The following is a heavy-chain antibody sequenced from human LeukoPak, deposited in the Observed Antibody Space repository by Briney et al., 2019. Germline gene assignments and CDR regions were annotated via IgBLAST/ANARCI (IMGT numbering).Heavy chain of an antibody. D-gene: IGHD1-26*01. CDR1: GGTFINYA. V-gene: IGHV1-69*01. J-gene: IGHJ4*02. CDR3: ARGVRNSGSYYVDY. Sequence: ASVTVSFKASGGTFINYAFSWVRQAPGQGLEWMGGIIPIFGTTNYAQKFQGRVTITADESTSAAYMELSSLRSEDTAVYFCARGVRNSGSYYVDYWGQGTLVTVSS. CDR2: IIPIFGTT.